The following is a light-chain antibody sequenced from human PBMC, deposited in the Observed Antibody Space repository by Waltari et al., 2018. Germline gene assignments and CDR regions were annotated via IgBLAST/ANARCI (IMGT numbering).Light chain of an antibody. V-gene: IGLV3-1*01. J-gene: IGLJ2*01. CDR1: KLGDKY. Sequence: SYELTQPPSVSVSPGQTARITCSGDKLGDKYTCWYQQKPGQSPLLVISQDTKRPSGIPERFSGSNSGNTATLTISGTQATDEADYYCQAWDSITVVFGGGTKLTVL. CDR3: QAWDSITVV. CDR2: QDT.